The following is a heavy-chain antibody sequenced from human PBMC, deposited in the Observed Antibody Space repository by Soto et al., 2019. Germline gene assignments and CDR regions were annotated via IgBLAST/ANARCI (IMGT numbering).Heavy chain of an antibody. D-gene: IGHD3-9*01. J-gene: IGHJ6*03. CDR3: AKDISYDISYMDV. V-gene: IGHV3-9*01. CDR2: ISWNSGSI. Sequence: EVQLVESGGGLVQPGRSLRLSCAASGFTFDDYAIHWVRQAPGKGLEWVSGISWNSGSIGYADSVKGRFTISRDNAKNSLYLQMNSLRAEDTALYYCAKDISYDISYMDVWGKGTTVTVSS. CDR1: GFTFDDYA.